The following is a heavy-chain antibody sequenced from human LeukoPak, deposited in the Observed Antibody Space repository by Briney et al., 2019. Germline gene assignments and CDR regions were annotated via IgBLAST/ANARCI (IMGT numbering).Heavy chain of an antibody. J-gene: IGHJ4*02. Sequence: GGSLRLSCAASGFTFSSYSMNWVRQAPGKGLEWVSYISSSSSTIYYADSVKGRFTISRDNAKNSLYLQMNSLRAEDTAVYYCARDSAGYCSGGSCYSAHDYWGQGTLVTVSS. CDR2: ISSSSSTI. D-gene: IGHD2-15*01. CDR3: ARDSAGYCSGGSCYSAHDY. CDR1: GFTFSSYS. V-gene: IGHV3-48*01.